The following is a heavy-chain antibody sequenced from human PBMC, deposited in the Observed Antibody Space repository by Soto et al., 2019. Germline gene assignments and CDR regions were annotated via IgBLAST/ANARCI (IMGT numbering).Heavy chain of an antibody. V-gene: IGHV5-51*01. D-gene: IGHD2-15*01. J-gene: IGHJ4*02. Sequence: GESLKISCKGSGYTFTSYWIGWVRQMPGEGPEWMGVIYPSDSDIRYSPSFQGKVTISADKSITTAYLQWSSLKAADTAMYYCVRSGTSSGRFSDYWGQGTLVTAPQ. CDR3: VRSGTSSGRFSDY. CDR2: IYPSDSDI. CDR1: GYTFTSYW.